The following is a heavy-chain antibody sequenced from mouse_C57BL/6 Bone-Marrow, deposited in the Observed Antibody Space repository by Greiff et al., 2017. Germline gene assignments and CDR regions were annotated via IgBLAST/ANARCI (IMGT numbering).Heavy chain of an antibody. Sequence: EVQRVESEGGLVQPGSSMKLSCTASGFTFSDYYMAWVRQVPEKGLEWVANINYDGSSTYYLDSLKSRFIISRDNAKNILYLQMSSLKSEDTATYYCARVGVTGDWYFDVWGTGTTVTVSS. CDR1: GFTFSDYY. D-gene: IGHD2-5*01. V-gene: IGHV5-16*01. J-gene: IGHJ1*03. CDR3: ARVGVTGDWYFDV. CDR2: INYDGSST.